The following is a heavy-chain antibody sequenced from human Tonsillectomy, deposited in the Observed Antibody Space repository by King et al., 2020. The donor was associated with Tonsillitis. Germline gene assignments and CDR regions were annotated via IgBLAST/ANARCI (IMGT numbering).Heavy chain of an antibody. V-gene: IGHV4-59*01. CDR2: ISYSGST. CDR3: AREETIYARPCLYYFYY. Sequence: QLQESGPGLVKPSETLSLTCTVSGDSITTYYWNWIRKPPGKGLEWNGYISYSGSTNQNPSLKSRVTMSVDTSKNHFYLKLSSVTASDTAVHYCAREETIYARPCLYYFYYWGQGTLVTASS. CDR1: GDSITTYY. D-gene: IGHD6-6*01. J-gene: IGHJ4*02.